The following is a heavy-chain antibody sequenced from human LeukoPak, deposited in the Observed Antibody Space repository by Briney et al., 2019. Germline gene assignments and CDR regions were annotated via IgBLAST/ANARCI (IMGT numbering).Heavy chain of an antibody. CDR2: ISGSGGTT. V-gene: IGHV3-23*01. Sequence: ETGGSLRLSCAASGFTFSSYAMSWVRQAPGKGLEWVSAISGSGGTTYYEDSVKGRFTISRDNSKNTRYLQMNSLRAEDTAVYYCAKDPYYYGSGTAGFDYWGQGTLVTVSS. J-gene: IGHJ4*02. CDR1: GFTFSSYA. D-gene: IGHD3-10*01. CDR3: AKDPYYYGSGTAGFDY.